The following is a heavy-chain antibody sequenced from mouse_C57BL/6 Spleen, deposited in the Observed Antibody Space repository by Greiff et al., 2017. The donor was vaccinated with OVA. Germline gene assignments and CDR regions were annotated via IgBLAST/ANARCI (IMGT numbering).Heavy chain of an antibody. CDR2: IDPSDSYT. CDR1: GYTITSYW. Sequence: QVQLQQPGAELVKPGASVKLSCKASGYTITSYWMHWVKQRPGQGLEWIGGIDPSDSYTNYNQKFKGKATLTVDTSSSTAYMQLSSLTSEDSAVYYGARAVYGSSYNGYYFDYWGQGTTLTVSS. D-gene: IGHD1-1*01. V-gene: IGHV1-50*01. J-gene: IGHJ2*01. CDR3: ARAVYGSSYNGYYFDY.